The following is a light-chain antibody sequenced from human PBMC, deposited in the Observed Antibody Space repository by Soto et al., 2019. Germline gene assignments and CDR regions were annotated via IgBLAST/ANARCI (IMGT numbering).Light chain of an antibody. CDR2: DVS. V-gene: IGLV2-14*03. Sequence: QSALTQPASVSRSPGQSITISCTGTSSDVGGYNYVSWYQHHPGKAPKLMIYDVSNRPSGVSNRFSGSKSGNTASLTISGLQAEDEADYYCSSYTSTNTVIFGGGTKLTVL. CDR3: SSYTSTNTVI. J-gene: IGLJ2*01. CDR1: SSDVGGYNY.